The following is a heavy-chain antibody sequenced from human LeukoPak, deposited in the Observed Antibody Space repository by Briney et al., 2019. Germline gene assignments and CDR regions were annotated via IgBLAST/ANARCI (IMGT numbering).Heavy chain of an antibody. D-gene: IGHD4-23*01. J-gene: IGHJ4*02. V-gene: IGHV3-23*01. Sequence: GGSLRLSCAASGFTFSNYAMSWVRQAPGKGLEWVSALSGSGGSTYYADSVKGRFTISRDNSKNTLYLQMNSLRAEDTAVYYCAREVGLRWPHFDYWGQGTLVTVSS. CDR1: GFTFSNYA. CDR2: LSGSGGST. CDR3: AREVGLRWPHFDY.